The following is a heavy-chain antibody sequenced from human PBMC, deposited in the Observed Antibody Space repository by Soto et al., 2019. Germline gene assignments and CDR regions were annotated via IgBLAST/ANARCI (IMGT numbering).Heavy chain of an antibody. D-gene: IGHD2-2*01. CDR1: GGSIRSIRYY. CDR3: ARRYCTRTSCHGFEP. J-gene: IGHJ5*02. CDR2: ISYTGTT. V-gene: IGHV4-39*07. Sequence: SETLSLTCPVSGGSIRSIRYYWDWIRQPPGKGLEWIGSISYTGTTYYNPSLKSRVTISVDTSKNQFSLKLRPVTAADTGIYYCARRYCTRTSCHGFEPLVQGTLVTVSS.